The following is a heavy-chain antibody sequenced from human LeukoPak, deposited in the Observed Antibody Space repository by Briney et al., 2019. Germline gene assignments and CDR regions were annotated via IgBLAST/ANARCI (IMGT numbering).Heavy chain of an antibody. CDR2: ISSSSSYI. Sequence: GGSLRLSCAASGFTFSSYSMNWVRQAPGKGLEWVSSISSSSSYIYYADSVKGRFTISRDNAKSSLYLQMNSLRAEDTAVYYCARVSRSGYSSDHWGQGTLVTVSS. CDR1: GFTFSSYS. J-gene: IGHJ5*02. CDR3: ARVSRSGYSSDH. V-gene: IGHV3-21*01. D-gene: IGHD6-13*01.